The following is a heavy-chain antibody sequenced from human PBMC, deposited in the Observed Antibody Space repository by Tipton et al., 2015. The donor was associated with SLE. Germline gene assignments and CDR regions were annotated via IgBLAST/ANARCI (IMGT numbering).Heavy chain of an antibody. CDR1: GGSISSHY. V-gene: IGHV4-59*11. CDR2: IYYSGST. D-gene: IGHD6-6*01. Sequence: TLSLTCTVSGGSISSHYWSWIRQPPGKGLEWIGYIYYSGSTNYNPFLKSRVTISVDTSKNQFSLKLSSVTAADTAVYYCARVQRLGAARPVWYFDLWGRGTLVTVSS. J-gene: IGHJ2*01. CDR3: ARVQRLGAARPVWYFDL.